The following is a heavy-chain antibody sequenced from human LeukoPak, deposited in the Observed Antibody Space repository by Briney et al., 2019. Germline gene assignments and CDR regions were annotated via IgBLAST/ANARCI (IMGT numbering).Heavy chain of an antibody. D-gene: IGHD4-23*01. CDR2: ISSSGSTI. CDR1: GFTFSSYE. Sequence: GGSLRLSCAVSGFTFSSYEMNWVRQAPGKGLEWVSYISSSGSTIYYADSVKGRFTISRDSSKNTLYLQMSSLRDEDTAVYYCAKNNDYGGSYWYFDLWGRGTLVTVSS. J-gene: IGHJ2*01. V-gene: IGHV3-48*03. CDR3: AKNNDYGGSYWYFDL.